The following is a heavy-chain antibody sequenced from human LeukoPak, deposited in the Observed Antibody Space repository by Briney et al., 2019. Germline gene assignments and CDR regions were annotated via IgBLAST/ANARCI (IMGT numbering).Heavy chain of an antibody. Sequence: GGSLRLSCAASGFTFSSYAMSWGRQAPGKGLEWVSAISGSGGSTYYADSVKGRFTISRDNSKNTLYLQMNTLRAEDTAVYYCAKEDPAFWCGSARRAFYSSYGMDVWGQGTTVTVSS. CDR1: GFTFSSYA. D-gene: IGHD3-3*01. CDR2: ISGSGGST. V-gene: IGHV3-23*01. CDR3: AKEDPAFWCGSARRAFYSSYGMDV. J-gene: IGHJ6*02.